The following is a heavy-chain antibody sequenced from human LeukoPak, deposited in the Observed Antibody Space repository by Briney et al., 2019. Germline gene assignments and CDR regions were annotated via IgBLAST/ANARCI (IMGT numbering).Heavy chain of an antibody. J-gene: IGHJ5*02. Sequence: GGSLRLSCAAPGVSFSSYAMNWVRQAPGKGLEWVSCISGSGSSTYYADSVKGRFTISRDNSQNTLYLQMNSLRPEDTAVYYCAKSGTGSSGPNWFDHWGQGTLVTVSS. V-gene: IGHV3-23*01. CDR3: AKSGTGSSGPNWFDH. CDR2: ISGSGSST. D-gene: IGHD1-26*01. CDR1: GVSFSSYA.